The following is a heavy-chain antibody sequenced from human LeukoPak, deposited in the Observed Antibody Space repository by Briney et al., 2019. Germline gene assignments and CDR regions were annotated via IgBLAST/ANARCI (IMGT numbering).Heavy chain of an antibody. CDR2: IKQDGSEK. J-gene: IGHJ3*02. V-gene: IGHV3-7*01. D-gene: IGHD6-6*01. Sequence: GGSLRLSCAASGFTFSYYWMSWVRQAPGKGLEWVANIKQDGSEKYYVDSVKGRFTISRDNAKNMLYLQMNSLRAEDTAIYYCASLFLCYGCSSSSDSFNIWGQGTMVTVSS. CDR1: GFTFSYYW. CDR3: ASLFLCYGCSSSSDSFNI.